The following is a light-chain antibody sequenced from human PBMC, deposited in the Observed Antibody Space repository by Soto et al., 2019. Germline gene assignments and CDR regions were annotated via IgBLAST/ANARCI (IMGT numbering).Light chain of an antibody. CDR2: DVS. Sequence: QSALTQPASVSGSPGQSSTISCTGTSSDVGGYNYVSWYQQYPGKAPKLMIYDVSNRPSGVSNRFSGSKSGNTASLTISGLQAEDEADYYCSSYRSRSTYVFGTGTKVTVL. CDR3: SSYRSRSTYV. CDR1: SSDVGGYNY. V-gene: IGLV2-14*01. J-gene: IGLJ1*01.